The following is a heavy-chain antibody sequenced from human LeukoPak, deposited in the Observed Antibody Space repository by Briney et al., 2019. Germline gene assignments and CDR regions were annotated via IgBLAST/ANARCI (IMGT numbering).Heavy chain of an antibody. Sequence: ASVKVSCKALGYSFTNYAMHWVRQAPGQRLEWMGWINAANGNTKYSQEFQGRVSITRYTSASTVYMELSSLRYEDTAVYYCARGSTYYESSGQVPFDYWGQGTLVTVSS. D-gene: IGHD3-22*01. CDR2: INAANGNT. V-gene: IGHV1-3*01. CDR1: GYSFTNYA. CDR3: ARGSTYYESSGQVPFDY. J-gene: IGHJ4*02.